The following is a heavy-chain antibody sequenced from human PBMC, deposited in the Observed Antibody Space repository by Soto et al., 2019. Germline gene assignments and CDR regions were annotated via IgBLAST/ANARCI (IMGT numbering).Heavy chain of an antibody. CDR2: IDPSDSYT. J-gene: IGHJ6*02. Sequence: GESLKISCTGSGYSFTSYWISWVRQMPGKGLEWMGRIDPSDSYTNYSPSFQGHVTISADKSISTAYLQWSSLKASDTAMYYCARSESGYCSSTSCYYYGMDVWGQGTTVTVSS. CDR1: GYSFTSYW. V-gene: IGHV5-10-1*01. CDR3: ARSESGYCSSTSCYYYGMDV. D-gene: IGHD2-2*01.